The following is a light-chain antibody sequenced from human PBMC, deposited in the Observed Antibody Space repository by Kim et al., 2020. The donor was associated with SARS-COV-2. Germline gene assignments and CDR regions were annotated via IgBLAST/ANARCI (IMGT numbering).Light chain of an antibody. CDR2: AAS. V-gene: IGKV1-39*01. CDR3: QQSYNTHT. J-gene: IGKJ2*01. CDR1: QSISTY. Sequence: DIQMTQSPSSLSAFVGDRVTFTCRASQSISTYLNWYQQKPGKAPTLLIYAASRLQSGAPSRFSGSGSGTDFTLTISSLRLEDFATYYCQQSYNTHTFGQGTKLEI.